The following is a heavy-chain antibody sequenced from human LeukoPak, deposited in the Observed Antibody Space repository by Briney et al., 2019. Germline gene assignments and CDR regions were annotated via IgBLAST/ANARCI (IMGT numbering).Heavy chain of an antibody. J-gene: IGHJ6*03. CDR1: GGSISSYY. V-gene: IGHV4-59*01. CDR2: IHYSGST. CDR3: ARTTEGYAGGPGYSYYYYMDV. Sequence: ASETLSLTCTVSGGSISSYYWSWIRQPPGKGLEWIGYIHYSGSTHYNPSLKSRVTISVDTSKNQVSLKLRSVTAADTAVYYCARTTEGYAGGPGYSYYYYMDVWGKGTTVTISS. D-gene: IGHD5-12*01.